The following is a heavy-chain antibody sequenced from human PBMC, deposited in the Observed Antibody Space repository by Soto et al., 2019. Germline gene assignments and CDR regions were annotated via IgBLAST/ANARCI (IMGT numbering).Heavy chain of an antibody. CDR2: ISSGSSYI. J-gene: IGHJ4*02. Sequence: PGGSLRLSCAASGFTLSSYYMNWVRQAPGKGLEWVSSISSGSSYISYADSVKGRFTISRDNAKNSLYLQMQSLRAEDTAVFYCARDQGSPIRAFDYWGQGTLVTVSS. CDR3: ARDQGSPIRAFDY. V-gene: IGHV3-21*01. CDR1: GFTLSSYY. D-gene: IGHD1-26*01.